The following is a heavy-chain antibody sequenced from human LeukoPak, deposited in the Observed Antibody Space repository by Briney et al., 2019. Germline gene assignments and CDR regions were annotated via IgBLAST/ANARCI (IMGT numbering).Heavy chain of an antibody. CDR2: ISGSGGRT. Sequence: TGGSLRLSCAASGFTFSRNAINWVRQAPGKGLEWVSSISGSGGRTYYADSVKGRFTVSRDNCMNTLYLQMNSLTAEDTAVYYCAKDLDYNWGFDYWGQGTLVTVSS. V-gene: IGHV3-23*01. CDR3: AKDLDYNWGFDY. J-gene: IGHJ4*02. D-gene: IGHD1-1*01. CDR1: GFTFSRNA.